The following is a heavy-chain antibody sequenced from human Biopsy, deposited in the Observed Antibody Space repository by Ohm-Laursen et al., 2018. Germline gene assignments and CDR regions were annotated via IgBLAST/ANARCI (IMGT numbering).Heavy chain of an antibody. D-gene: IGHD1-26*01. CDR3: ARGPHSGSRSCFDY. Sequence: SSVKVSCKASGGTSINYAIGWVRQAPGQGLEWMGGIIPMFGTANYAQMFQGRVTISADESTSTSYMELSSLTTEDTAIYYCARGPHSGSRSCFDYWGRGTLVTVSS. CDR1: GGTSINYA. CDR2: IIPMFGTA. J-gene: IGHJ4*02. V-gene: IGHV1-69*01.